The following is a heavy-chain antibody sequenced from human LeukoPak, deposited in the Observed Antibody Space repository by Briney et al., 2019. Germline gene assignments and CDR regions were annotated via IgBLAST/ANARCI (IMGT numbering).Heavy chain of an antibody. Sequence: ASVKVSCKASGYTFTSHDIDWVRQAAGQGLEWMGWMNANTGNTGYAQKFQGRVTFTRDTSISTAYMELSSLRSEDTAVYYCARVLRGYSYGLTDYYYYYMDVWGKGTTVTVSS. CDR3: ARVLRGYSYGLTDYYYYYMDV. CDR2: MNANTGNT. J-gene: IGHJ6*03. CDR1: GYTFTSHD. V-gene: IGHV1-8*03. D-gene: IGHD5-18*01.